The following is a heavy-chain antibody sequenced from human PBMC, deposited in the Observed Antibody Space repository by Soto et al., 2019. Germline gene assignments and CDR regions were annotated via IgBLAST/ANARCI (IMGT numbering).Heavy chain of an antibody. D-gene: IGHD2-21*02. CDR1: GGTFSSSG. CDR2: IVPSLDTT. J-gene: IGHJ6*02. Sequence: QVQLVQSGTEVKKPGSSVKVSCTASGGTFSSSGFSWVRQAPGQELEWMGMIVPSLDTTKYAQTFKARVTITADQFTSTAYMELSSLRSEDTAVYYCARWPQPQGTAVSYAVDVGGHWTRVITSS. V-gene: IGHV1-69*09. CDR3: ARWPQPQGTAVSYAVDV.